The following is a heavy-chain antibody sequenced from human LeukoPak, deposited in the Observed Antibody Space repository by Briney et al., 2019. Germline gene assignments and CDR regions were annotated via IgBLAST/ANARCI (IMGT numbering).Heavy chain of an antibody. CDR2: ISAYNGNT. J-gene: IGHJ4*02. CDR1: GYTFTSYG. CDR3: ARAEYCSSTSCYSGGRLYSSSAGDY. Sequence: ASVKVSCKASGYTFTSYGISWVRQAPGQGLEWMGWISAYNGNTNYAQKLQGRVTMTTDTSTSTAYMELRSLRSDDTAVYYCARAEYCSSTSCYSGGRLYSSSAGDYWGQGTQVTVSS. V-gene: IGHV1-18*01. D-gene: IGHD2-2*01.